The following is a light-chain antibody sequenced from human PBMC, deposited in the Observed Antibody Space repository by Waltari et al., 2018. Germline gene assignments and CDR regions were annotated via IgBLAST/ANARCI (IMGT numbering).Light chain of an antibody. CDR1: QSVSSY. J-gene: IGKJ4*01. CDR3: QQRSFRST. CDR2: DAS. Sequence: EIVLTQSPATLSLSPGERATLSCRASQSVSSYLAWYQQKPGQAPRLLIYDASNRATGIPARFSGSGSGTDFTLTISSLEPEDFAVYYCQQRSFRSTFGGGTKVEIK. V-gene: IGKV3-11*01.